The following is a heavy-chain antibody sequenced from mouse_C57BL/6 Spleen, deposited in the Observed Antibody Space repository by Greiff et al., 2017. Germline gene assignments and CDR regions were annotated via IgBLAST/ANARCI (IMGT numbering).Heavy chain of an antibody. Sequence: VQLKESVAELVRPGASVKLSCTASGFNIKNTYMHWVKQRPEQGLEWIGRIDPANGNTKYAPKFQGKATITADTSSNTAYLQLSSLTSEDTAIYYCARYRYGSSYDFDYWGQGTTLTVSS. V-gene: IGHV14-3*01. J-gene: IGHJ2*01. CDR2: IDPANGNT. CDR3: ARYRYGSSYDFDY. D-gene: IGHD1-1*01. CDR1: GFNIKNTY.